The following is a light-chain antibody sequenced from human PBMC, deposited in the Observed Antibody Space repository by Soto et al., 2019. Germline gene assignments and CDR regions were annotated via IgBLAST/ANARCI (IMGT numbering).Light chain of an antibody. V-gene: IGKV1-9*01. CDR3: QHYGNSPT. CDR1: QDIAIY. Sequence: IQLTQSPSSLSASVGDRVTITCRASQDIAIYLAWYQQKPGEAPKLLIYAASTLYGGVPSRFSGSGSGTDFALTISRLEPEDFAVYWCQHYGNSPTFGQGTKVDNK. J-gene: IGKJ1*01. CDR2: AAS.